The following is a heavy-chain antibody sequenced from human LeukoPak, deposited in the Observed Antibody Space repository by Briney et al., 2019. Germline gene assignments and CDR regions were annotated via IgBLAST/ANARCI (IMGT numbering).Heavy chain of an antibody. D-gene: IGHD4-17*01. CDR1: GFTFSNAW. CDR2: IRGKASGATT. CDR3: SRDKYGDYITAFDI. Sequence: PGGSLRLSCAASGFTFSNAWMSWVRQAPGKGLEWVGFIRGKASGATTEYAASVKGRFSISRDESKTIAYLQMNSQKPEDTAVYYCSRDKYGDYITAFDIWGQGTMVTVSS. V-gene: IGHV3-49*04. J-gene: IGHJ3*02.